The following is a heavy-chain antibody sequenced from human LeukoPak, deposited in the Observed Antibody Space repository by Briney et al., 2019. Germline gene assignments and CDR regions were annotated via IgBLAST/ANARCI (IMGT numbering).Heavy chain of an antibody. D-gene: IGHD3-10*01. V-gene: IGHV3-23*01. CDR2: ISDSGGSK. J-gene: IGHJ4*02. CDR1: GITFSNYV. CDR3: AKRGVVIRVILVGFHKQAYYFDS. Sequence: GGALRLSRAVSGITFSNYVMSWVRQAPGKGLEWVARISDSGGSKNYADSVKGRFTISRDNAKNTLYLQMNSLRAEDTAVYFCAKRGVVIRVILVGFHKQAYYFDSWGQGAVVPVSS.